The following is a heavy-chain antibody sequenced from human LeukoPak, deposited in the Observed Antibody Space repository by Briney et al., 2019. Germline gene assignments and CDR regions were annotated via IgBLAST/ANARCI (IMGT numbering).Heavy chain of an antibody. CDR3: ARDCFSGGSCYVY. D-gene: IGHD2-15*01. V-gene: IGHV4-59*01. CDR2: IYYSGST. J-gene: IGHJ4*02. Sequence: SETLSLTCTVSGGSISSYYWRWVRQPPGKGLEWIGYIYYSGSTNYNPSLKSRVTISVDTSKNQFSLKLSSVTAADTAVYYCARDCFSGGSCYVYWGQGTLVTVSS. CDR1: GGSISSYY.